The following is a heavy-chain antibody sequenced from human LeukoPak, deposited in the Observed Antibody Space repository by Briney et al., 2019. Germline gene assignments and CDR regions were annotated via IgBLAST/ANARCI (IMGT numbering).Heavy chain of an antibody. D-gene: IGHD1-26*01. Sequence: PSETLSLTCTVSGGLISISTYYWGWIRQPPGKGLEWIGSIYYSGTTNYNPSLKSRVTISVDTSKNQFSLKLSSVTAADTAVYYCARGTGGSYYRVYFDYWGQGTLVTVSS. CDR3: ARGTGGSYYRVYFDY. V-gene: IGHV4-39*07. CDR2: IYYSGTT. CDR1: GGLISISTYY. J-gene: IGHJ4*02.